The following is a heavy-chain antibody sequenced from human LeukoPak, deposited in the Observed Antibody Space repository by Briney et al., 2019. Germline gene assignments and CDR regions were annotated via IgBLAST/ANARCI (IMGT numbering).Heavy chain of an antibody. CDR1: GGSISSSDYY. V-gene: IGHV4-39*01. D-gene: IGHD5-24*01. J-gene: IGHJ3*02. CDR2: MHYSGNT. CDR3: ARIRVKRWLQLREDAFDI. Sequence: PSETLSLTCTISGGSISSSDYYWGWIRQPPGKGLEWIGSMHYSGNTYYNPSRKSRVTISVDTSKNQFSLKLSSVTAADTAVYYCARIRVKRWLQLREDAFDIWGQGTMVTVSS.